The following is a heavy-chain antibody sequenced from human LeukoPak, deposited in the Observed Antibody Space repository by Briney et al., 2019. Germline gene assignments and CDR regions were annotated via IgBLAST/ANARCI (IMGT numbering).Heavy chain of an antibody. CDR2: IWYDGSKK. CDR1: GFSFSSYG. V-gene: IGHV3-33*07. CDR3: ARGRGFGGSGELSP. Sequence: GGSLRLSCAASGFSFSSYGMLWVRQAPGKGLEGVALIWYDGSKKYYADSVKGRFSISRDDSKNTLYLQLNSLRDEDTAVYYCARGRGFGGSGELSPGAQATVVTVSS. J-gene: IGHJ4*02. D-gene: IGHD3-10*01.